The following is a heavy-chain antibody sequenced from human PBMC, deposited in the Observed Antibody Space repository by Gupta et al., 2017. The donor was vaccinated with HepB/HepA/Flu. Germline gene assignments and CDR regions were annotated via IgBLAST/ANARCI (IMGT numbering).Heavy chain of an antibody. CDR3: AKDTLSIGGATGDGFDY. CDR1: GFTFDDYA. V-gene: IGHV3-9*01. Sequence: EVQLVESGGGLVQPGRSLRLSCAASGFTFDDYAMHWVRQAPGKGLEWVSGISWNSGSIGYADSVKGRFTISRDNAKNSLYLQMNSLRAEDTALYYCAKDTLSIGGATGDGFDYWGQGTLVTVSS. D-gene: IGHD1-26*01. CDR2: ISWNSGSI. J-gene: IGHJ4*02.